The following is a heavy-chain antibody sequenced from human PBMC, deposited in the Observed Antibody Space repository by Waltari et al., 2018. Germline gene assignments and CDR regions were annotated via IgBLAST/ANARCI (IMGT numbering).Heavy chain of an antibody. CDR3: ASGGQQLPGDY. V-gene: IGHV3-21*01. Sequence: EVQLVESGGDLVKPGGSLRLSCAASGFTFSSYSMNWVRQAPGKGLEWVSSISSRSSYIYYADSVKGRFTISRDNAKNSLYLQMNSLRAEDTAVYYCASGGQQLPGDYWGQGTLVTVSS. CDR2: ISSRSSYI. CDR1: GFTFSSYS. D-gene: IGHD6-13*01. J-gene: IGHJ4*02.